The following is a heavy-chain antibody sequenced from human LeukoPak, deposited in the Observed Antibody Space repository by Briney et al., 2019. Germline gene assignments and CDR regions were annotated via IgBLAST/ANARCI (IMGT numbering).Heavy chain of an antibody. CDR2: IGGSNGIT. D-gene: IGHD5-24*01. J-gene: IGHJ4*02. V-gene: IGHV3-23*01. CDR1: RFTFNSYA. Sequence: GGSLRLSCAASRFTFNSYAMSWVRQAPGKGLEWVSVIGGSNGITFYVGSVKGRFTISRDNSKDALYLQMNSLRAEDTAVYYCARDYNYTTRDCIFDYWGQGTLVTVSS. CDR3: ARDYNYTTRDCIFDY.